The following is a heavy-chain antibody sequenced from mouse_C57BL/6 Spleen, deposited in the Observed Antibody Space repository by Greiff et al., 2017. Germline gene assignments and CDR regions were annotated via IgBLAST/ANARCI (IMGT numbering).Heavy chain of an antibody. CDR2: IYPRSGNT. CDR1: GYTFTSYG. J-gene: IGHJ3*01. D-gene: IGHD2-5*01. Sequence: QVQLKQSGAELARPGASVKLSCKASGYTFTSYGISWVKQRTGQGLEWIGEIYPRSGNTYYNEKFKGKATLTADKSSSTAYMELRSLTSEDSAVYFCARDYYSKGPFAYWGQGTLVTVSA. V-gene: IGHV1-81*01. CDR3: ARDYYSKGPFAY.